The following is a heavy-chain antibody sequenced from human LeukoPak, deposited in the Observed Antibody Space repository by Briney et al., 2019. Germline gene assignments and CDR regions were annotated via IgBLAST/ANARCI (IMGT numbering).Heavy chain of an antibody. Sequence: GASVTVSCTASGGTFSSYATSWVRQAPGQGLEWMGGIIPIFGTANYAQKFQGRVTITADESTSTAYMELSSLRSEDTAVYYCARGGNGYGYDYWGQGTLVTVSS. D-gene: IGHD5-18*01. CDR2: IIPIFGTA. V-gene: IGHV1-69*13. CDR3: ARGGNGYGYDY. CDR1: GGTFSSYA. J-gene: IGHJ4*02.